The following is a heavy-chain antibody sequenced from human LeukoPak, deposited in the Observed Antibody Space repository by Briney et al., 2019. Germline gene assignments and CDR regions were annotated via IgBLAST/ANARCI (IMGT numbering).Heavy chain of an antibody. V-gene: IGHV3-30*02. CDR2: IRYDGSNK. CDR1: GFTFSSYG. Sequence: PGGSLRLSCAASGFTFSSYGMHWVRQAPGKGLEWVAFIRYDGSNKYYADSVKGRFTISRDNSKNTLYLQMNSLRAEDTAVYYCARVPYYYDKGGHAFDIWGQGTMVTVSS. CDR3: ARVPYYYDKGGHAFDI. D-gene: IGHD3-22*01. J-gene: IGHJ3*02.